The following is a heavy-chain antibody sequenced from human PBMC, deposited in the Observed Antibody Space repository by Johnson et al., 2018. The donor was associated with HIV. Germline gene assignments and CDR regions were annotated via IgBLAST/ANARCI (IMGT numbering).Heavy chain of an antibody. CDR1: GFTFSSYG. CDR2: ISYDGSNK. D-gene: IGHD1-26*01. J-gene: IGHJ3*02. CDR3: AKSGSYQRFGAFDI. Sequence: VQLMESGGGVVQPGRSLRLSCAASGFTFSSYGMHWVRQAPGNGLEWVAVISYDGSNKYYADSVKGRFTISRDNSKNKLYLQMNSLRAEDTAVYYCAKSGSYQRFGAFDIWGQGTMVTVSS. V-gene: IGHV3-30*18.